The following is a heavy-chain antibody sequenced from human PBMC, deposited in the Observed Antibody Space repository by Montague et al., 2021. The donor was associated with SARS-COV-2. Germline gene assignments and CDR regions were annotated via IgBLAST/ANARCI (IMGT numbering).Heavy chain of an antibody. D-gene: IGHD6-19*01. CDR2: IYYSGST. J-gene: IGHJ4*02. V-gene: IGHV4-39*01. Sequence: SETLSLTCTVSGGSISSSSYYWGWIRQPPGKGLEWTGRIYYSGSTYYNPSLKSRVTISVDTSKNQFSLKLSSVTAADTAVYYCARQRRGGLVSTPRFFDYWGQGTLSPSPQ. CDR3: ARQRRGGLVSTPRFFDY. CDR1: GGSISSSSYY.